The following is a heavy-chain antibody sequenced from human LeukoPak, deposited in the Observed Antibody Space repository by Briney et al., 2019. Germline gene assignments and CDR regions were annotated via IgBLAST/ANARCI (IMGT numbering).Heavy chain of an antibody. V-gene: IGHV3-43D*03. J-gene: IGHJ6*03. CDR2: ISWDGGST. CDR3: AKSVDYGDYGRWDYMDV. CDR1: GFTFDDYA. D-gene: IGHD4-17*01. Sequence: PGGSLRLSCAASGFTFDDYAMHWVRQAPGKGLEWVSLISWDGGSTSYADSVKGRFTISRDNSKSSLYLQMNSLRPGDTALYYCAKSVDYGDYGRWDYMDVWGKGTTVTVSS.